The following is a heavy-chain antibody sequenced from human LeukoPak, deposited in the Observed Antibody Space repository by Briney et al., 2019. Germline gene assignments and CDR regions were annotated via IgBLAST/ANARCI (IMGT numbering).Heavy chain of an antibody. CDR2: INPNSGGT. V-gene: IGHV1-2*02. CDR1: GYTYTGYY. Sequence: ASVMVSCKASGYTYTGYYMHWVRHAPGQGLEWMGWINPNSGGTNYAQKFQGRVTMTRDTSISTAYMELSRLRSDDTAVYYCARELPGYCSGGSCYYFDYWGQGTLVTVSS. J-gene: IGHJ4*02. D-gene: IGHD2-15*01. CDR3: ARELPGYCSGGSCYYFDY.